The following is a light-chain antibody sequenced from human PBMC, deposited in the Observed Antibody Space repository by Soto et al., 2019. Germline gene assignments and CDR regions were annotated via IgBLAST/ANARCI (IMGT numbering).Light chain of an antibody. Sequence: EIVMTQSPATLSLSPGERATLSCRASQSVSSNLAWYQQKPGQAPRLLIYGTSNRATGIPDRFSGSGSGTDFTLTISRLEPEDFAVYYCQQYDSSPLTFGQGTKVDI. CDR2: GTS. J-gene: IGKJ1*01. CDR1: QSVSSN. CDR3: QQYDSSPLT. V-gene: IGKV3-20*01.